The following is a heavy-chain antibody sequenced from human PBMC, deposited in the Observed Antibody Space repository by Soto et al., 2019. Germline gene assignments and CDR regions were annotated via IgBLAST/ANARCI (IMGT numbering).Heavy chain of an antibody. CDR2: FYSSGSI. J-gene: IGHJ5*02. Sequence: SETLSLTCYVSGYSITAGGYYWSWIRHHPGKGLEWIGSFYSSGSIIYNPSLRSRVSISGDTSSNQFSMSLTSVTAADTARYYCARMYSSGSGWFHPWGQGTLVTVSS. CDR1: GYSITAGGYY. CDR3: ARMYSSGSGWFHP. D-gene: IGHD6-19*01. V-gene: IGHV4-31*03.